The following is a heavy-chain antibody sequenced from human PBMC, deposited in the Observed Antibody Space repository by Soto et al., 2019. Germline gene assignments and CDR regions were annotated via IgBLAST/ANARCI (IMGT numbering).Heavy chain of an antibody. D-gene: IGHD3-3*01. V-gene: IGHV4-30-4*01. CDR2: IYYSGST. Sequence: QVQLQESGPGLVKPSQTLSLTCTVSGGSISSGDYYWSWIRQPPGKGLEWIGYIYYSGSTYYHPSLKSRVTISVDTSKNQFSLKLSSVTAADTAVYYCARGGADFWSGYFSVGSYFDYWGQGTLVTVSS. CDR3: ARGGADFWSGYFSVGSYFDY. CDR1: GGSISSGDYY. J-gene: IGHJ4*02.